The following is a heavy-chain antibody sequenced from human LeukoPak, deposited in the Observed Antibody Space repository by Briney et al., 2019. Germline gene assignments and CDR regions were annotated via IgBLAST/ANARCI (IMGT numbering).Heavy chain of an antibody. D-gene: IGHD3-10*01. V-gene: IGHV5-51*01. CDR2: IYPGDSDT. J-gene: IGHJ5*02. CDR3: ARSVLWFGEPNQNWFDP. Sequence: GESLKISCKGSGYSFTSYWIGWVRQMPGKGLEWMGIIYPGDSDTRYSPSFQGQVTISADKSISTAYLQWSSLKASDTAMYYCARSVLWFGEPNQNWFDPWGQGTLVTVSP. CDR1: GYSFTSYW.